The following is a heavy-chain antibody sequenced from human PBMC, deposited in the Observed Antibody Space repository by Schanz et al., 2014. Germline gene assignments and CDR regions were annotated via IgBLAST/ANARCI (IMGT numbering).Heavy chain of an antibody. V-gene: IGHV1-18*01. CDR1: GYTFTSYG. D-gene: IGHD6-19*01. CDR3: ARGGYSSGWYDRDIAHFDY. Sequence: QVQLVQSGAEVKKPGASVKVSCKASGYTFTSYGINWVRQAPGQGLEWMGWISAYNGNTNYAQKLQGRVTMTADKTTSTAYMELKSLRSADTAVYYYARGGYSSGWYDRDIAHFDYWGQGTLVTVSS. J-gene: IGHJ4*02. CDR2: ISAYNGNT.